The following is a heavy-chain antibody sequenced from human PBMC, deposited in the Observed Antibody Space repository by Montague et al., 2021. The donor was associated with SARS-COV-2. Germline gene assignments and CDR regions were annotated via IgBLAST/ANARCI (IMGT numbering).Heavy chain of an antibody. D-gene: IGHD3-3*01. J-gene: IGHJ5*02. Sequence: SLRLSCAASGFTFSRYNMDWVRQAPGKGLEWISYISSSCSTTNYADSAKDRFTISRDNAKNSLYLQMNSLRAEDTAVYYCARGVECGIDPWGQGTLVTVSS. CDR1: GFTFSRYN. CDR3: ARGVECGIDP. CDR2: ISSSCSTT. V-gene: IGHV3-48*04.